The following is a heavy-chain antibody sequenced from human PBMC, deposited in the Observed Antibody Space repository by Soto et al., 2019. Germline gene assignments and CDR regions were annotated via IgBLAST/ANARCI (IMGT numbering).Heavy chain of an antibody. CDR1: GFTFSSYE. J-gene: IGHJ6*02. D-gene: IGHD6-13*01. CDR3: ARGAAGHYYYYGMDV. V-gene: IGHV3-48*03. Sequence: AGGSLRLSCAASGFTFSSYEMNWVRQAPGKGLEWVSYISSSGSTIYYADSVKGRFTISRDNAKNSLYLQMNSLRAEDTAVYYCARGAAGHYYYYGMDVWGQGTTVTVSS. CDR2: ISSSGSTI.